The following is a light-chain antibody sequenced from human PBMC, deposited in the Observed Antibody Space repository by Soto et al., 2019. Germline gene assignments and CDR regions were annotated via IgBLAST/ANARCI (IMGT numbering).Light chain of an antibody. CDR2: DVS. J-gene: IGLJ1*01. CDR1: SSDVGGYNY. V-gene: IGLV2-14*01. Sequence: QSVLTQPASVSGSPGQSITISCTGTSSDVGGYNYVSWYQQHPGKAPKFMIYDVSNRPSGVSTRFSGSKSGNTASLTISGLHAEDEADYYCNSYTTSNTRQIVFGTGTKV. CDR3: NSYTTSNTRQIV.